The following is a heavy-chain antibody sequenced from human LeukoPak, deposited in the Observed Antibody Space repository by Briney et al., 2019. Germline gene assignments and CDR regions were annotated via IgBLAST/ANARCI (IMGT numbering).Heavy chain of an antibody. Sequence: AGGSLRLSCAASGFTFSSYAMSWVRQAPGKGLEWVSAISGSGGSTYYADSVKGRFTISRDNSKNTLYLQMNSLRAEDTAVYYCAKDREMATWMRYFQHWGQGTLVTVSS. J-gene: IGHJ1*01. CDR2: ISGSGGST. D-gene: IGHD5-24*01. CDR3: AKDREMATWMRYFQH. CDR1: GFTFSSYA. V-gene: IGHV3-23*01.